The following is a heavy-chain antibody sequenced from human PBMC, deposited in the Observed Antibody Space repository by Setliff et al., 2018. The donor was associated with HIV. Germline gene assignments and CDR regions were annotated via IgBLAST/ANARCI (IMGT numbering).Heavy chain of an antibody. CDR2: VYNSGIT. J-gene: IGHJ5*02. Sequence: SETLSLTCAVSGGSVSSPSYYWGWIRQPPGKGLEWIGSVYNSGITFKNPSLKSRVSISVDRSGNQFSLRLTSVTAADTAVYYCATCRRRPSNWFDPWGQGTVVTVS. CDR3: ATCRRRPSNWFDP. CDR1: GGSVSSPSYY. V-gene: IGHV4-39*07.